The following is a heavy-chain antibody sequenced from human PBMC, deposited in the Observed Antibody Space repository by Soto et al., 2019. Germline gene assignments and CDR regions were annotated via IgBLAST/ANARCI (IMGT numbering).Heavy chain of an antibody. Sequence: SETLSLTCTVSGDSLSDAYWTWSRRPPGKGLEWIGYIYYNGNTYYNPSLKTRVTLSLDTSKNQFSLKLLSMTAADTAVYYCASITYFGVWSGTYNWIDPWGPGTLVTVS. CDR1: GDSLSDAY. CDR2: IYYNGNT. D-gene: IGHD3-3*01. CDR3: ASITYFGVWSGTYNWIDP. J-gene: IGHJ5*02. V-gene: IGHV4-59*01.